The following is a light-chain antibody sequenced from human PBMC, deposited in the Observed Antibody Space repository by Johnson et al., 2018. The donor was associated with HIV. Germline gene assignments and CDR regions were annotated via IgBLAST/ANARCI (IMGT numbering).Light chain of an antibody. Sequence: QSVLTQPPSVSAAPGQKVTISCSGSSSNVGNNYVSWYQQLPGTAPKLLIYENNRRPSGTPDRFSGSKSGTSATLAITGLQTGDEADYYCGTWDGSLTHGGVIGSGTKVTVL. CDR2: ENN. CDR3: GTWDGSLTHGGV. V-gene: IGLV1-51*02. J-gene: IGLJ1*01. CDR1: SSNVGNNY.